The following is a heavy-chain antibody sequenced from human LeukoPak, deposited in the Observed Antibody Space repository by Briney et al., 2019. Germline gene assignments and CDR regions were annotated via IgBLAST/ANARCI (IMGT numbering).Heavy chain of an antibody. Sequence: SETLSLTCAVYGGSFSGYYWSWIRQPPGKGLEWIGSIYYSGSTYYNPSLKSRVTISVDTSKNQFSLKLSSVTAADTAVYYCASTDYGDSKNWFDPWGQGTLVTVSS. CDR1: GGSFSGYY. CDR2: IYYSGST. D-gene: IGHD4-17*01. CDR3: ASTDYGDSKNWFDP. J-gene: IGHJ5*02. V-gene: IGHV4-34*01.